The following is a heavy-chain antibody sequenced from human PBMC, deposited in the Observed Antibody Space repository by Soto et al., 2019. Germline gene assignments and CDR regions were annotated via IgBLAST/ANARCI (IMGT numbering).Heavy chain of an antibody. J-gene: IGHJ5*01. CDR1: GDSISSSGSS. V-gene: IGHV4-30-2*01. CDR2: IHHAGGT. Sequence: QLLLQEAGSGLVKPSETLSLTCGVSGDSISSSGSSWNWIRQPPGQGLEWIGYIHHAGGTVYNPSLDSRVNIAGYRSKNQFSLRLTSVTAADTAVYYCARGISNYCGVHWFDSWGQGTLVTVSA. D-gene: IGHD2-8*01. CDR3: ARGISNYCGVHWFDS.